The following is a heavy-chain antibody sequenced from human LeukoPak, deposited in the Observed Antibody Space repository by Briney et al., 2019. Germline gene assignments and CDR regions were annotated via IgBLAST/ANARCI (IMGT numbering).Heavy chain of an antibody. CDR2: MYYSGST. CDR3: ARGGLVRGSINSLIGFDV. V-gene: IGHV4-39*01. Sequence: PSETLSLTCTVSGGSISSSSYYWGWIRQPPGKGLEWIGSMYYSGSTYYNPSLKSRVTISVDTSKNQFSLQLNSVTPEDTALYFCARGGLVRGSINSLIGFDVWGQGMMVTVSS. J-gene: IGHJ3*01. D-gene: IGHD3-10*01. CDR1: GGSISSSSYY.